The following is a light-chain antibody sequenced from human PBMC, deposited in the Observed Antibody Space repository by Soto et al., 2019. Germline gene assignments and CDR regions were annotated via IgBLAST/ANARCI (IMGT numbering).Light chain of an antibody. CDR1: QSISSR. J-gene: IGKJ3*01. CDR2: KAS. CDR3: QQYNTYSS. V-gene: IGKV1-5*03. Sequence: DIQMTQSPPILSASVGDRVTMTCRASQSISSRLAWYQQKPGRAPKLLIYKASTLETAVPSRFSGSGSGTEFTLTISSLQPDDFATYYCQQYNTYSSFGPGTKLDMK.